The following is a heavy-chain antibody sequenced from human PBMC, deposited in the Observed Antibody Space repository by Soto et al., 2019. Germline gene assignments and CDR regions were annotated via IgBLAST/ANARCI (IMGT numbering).Heavy chain of an antibody. CDR3: ARDPSGSGPAGYYYMDV. CDR2: ISSSSSYI. CDR1: GFTFSSYS. J-gene: IGHJ6*03. D-gene: IGHD3-10*01. Sequence: GGSLRLSCAASGFTFSSYSMNWVRQAPGKGLEWVSSISSSSSYIYYADSVKGRFTISRDNAKNSLYLQMNSLRAEDTAVYYCARDPSGSGPAGYYYMDVWGKGTTVTVSS. V-gene: IGHV3-21*01.